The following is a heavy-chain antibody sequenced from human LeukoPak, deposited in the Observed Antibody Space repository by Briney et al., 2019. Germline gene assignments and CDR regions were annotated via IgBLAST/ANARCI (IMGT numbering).Heavy chain of an antibody. V-gene: IGHV4-34*01. Sequence: SETLSLTCAVYGGSFSGYYWSWIRQPPGKVLEWIGEINHSGSTNYNPSLKSRVTISVDTSKNQFSLKLSSVTAADTAVYYCARGGSRAYYGDFGSPFDYWGQGTLVTVSS. J-gene: IGHJ4*02. D-gene: IGHD4-17*01. CDR2: INHSGST. CDR3: ARGGSRAYYGDFGSPFDY. CDR1: GGSFSGYY.